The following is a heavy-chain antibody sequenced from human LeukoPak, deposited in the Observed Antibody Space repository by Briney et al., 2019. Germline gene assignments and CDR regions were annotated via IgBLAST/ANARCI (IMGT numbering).Heavy chain of an antibody. J-gene: IGHJ5*02. Sequence: GGSLRLSCAASGFTFNTYAMSWVRQAPGKGLEWVSSMSGSGSSTYYADSVKGRFTISRDNSKNTLYLRMNSLRAEDTAVYYCAIPGAPWGQGTLVTVSS. CDR3: AIPGAP. V-gene: IGHV3-23*01. CDR1: GFTFNTYA. D-gene: IGHD1-14*01. CDR2: MSGSGSST.